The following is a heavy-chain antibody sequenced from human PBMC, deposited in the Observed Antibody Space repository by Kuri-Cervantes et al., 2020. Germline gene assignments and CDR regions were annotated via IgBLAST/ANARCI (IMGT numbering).Heavy chain of an antibody. CDR3: ARGEAARLHLGS. D-gene: IGHD6-6*01. J-gene: IGHJ4*02. V-gene: IGHV4-59*01. CDR1: GGSISSYY. CDR2: IYYSGST. Sequence: SETLSLTFTVSGGSISSYYWSWIRQPPGKGLEWIGYIYYSGSTNYNPSLKSRVTISVDTSKNQFSLKLTSVTAADTAVYYCARGEAARLHLGSWGQGTLVTVSS.